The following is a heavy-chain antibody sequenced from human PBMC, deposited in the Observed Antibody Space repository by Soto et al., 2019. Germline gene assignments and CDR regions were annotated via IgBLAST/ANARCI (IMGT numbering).Heavy chain of an antibody. V-gene: IGHV3-21*01. CDR2: ISQSSTSI. J-gene: IGHJ5*02. D-gene: IGHD5-18*01. CDR3: ARGPQPGGYSYGSDWFDP. Sequence: GGSLILSCAASGFTFSTYSMHWVRQAPGKGLEWVSSISQSSTSIYYADFVKGRFTISRDNAKNSLYLQMNSLRAEDTAVYYCARGPQPGGYSYGSDWFDPWGQGTLVTVSS. CDR1: GFTFSTYS.